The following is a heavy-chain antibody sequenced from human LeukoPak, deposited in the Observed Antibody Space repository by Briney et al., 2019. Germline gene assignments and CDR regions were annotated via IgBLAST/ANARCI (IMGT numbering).Heavy chain of an antibody. CDR1: GYSISNAYY. CDR3: ARELRSGSYYFDY. Sequence: PSETLSLTCSVSGYSISNAYYWAWIRQPPGKGLEWIGSLYHSGSTYYNPSLKSRVTTSVDTSKNRFSLKLTSVTAADTAVYYCARELRSGSYYFDYWGQGTLVTVSS. J-gene: IGHJ4*02. V-gene: IGHV4-38-2*02. CDR2: LYHSGST. D-gene: IGHD1-26*01.